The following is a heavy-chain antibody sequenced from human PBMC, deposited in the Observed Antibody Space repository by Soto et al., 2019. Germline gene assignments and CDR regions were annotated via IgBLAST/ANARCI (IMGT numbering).Heavy chain of an antibody. CDR3: AKDVDSSSWVKYFDY. CDR2: ISYDGSNK. CDR1: GFTFSSYA. Sequence: QVQLVESGGGVVQPGRSLRLSCAASGFTFSSYAMHWVRQAPGKGLEWVAVISYDGSNKYYADSVKGRFTISSDNSKNTLYLQMNSLRAEDTAVYYCAKDVDSSSWVKYFDYWGQGTLVTVSS. V-gene: IGHV3-30-3*02. D-gene: IGHD6-13*01. J-gene: IGHJ4*02.